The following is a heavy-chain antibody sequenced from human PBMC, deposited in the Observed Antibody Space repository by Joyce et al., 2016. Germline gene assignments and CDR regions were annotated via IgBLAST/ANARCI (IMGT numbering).Heavy chain of an antibody. J-gene: IGHJ6*02. CDR1: GYSLTGYY. CDR3: ARDRTAITGFGYYYYYGMDV. Sequence: GYSLTGYYMHWVRQAPGQGLEWMGWINPNTGATNYAQKFKGRVTMTRDTSISTAYMELSSLRSDDTAVYYCARDRTAITGFGYYYYYGMDVWGQGTTVTVSS. V-gene: IGHV1-2*02. CDR2: INPNTGAT. D-gene: IGHD5-18*01.